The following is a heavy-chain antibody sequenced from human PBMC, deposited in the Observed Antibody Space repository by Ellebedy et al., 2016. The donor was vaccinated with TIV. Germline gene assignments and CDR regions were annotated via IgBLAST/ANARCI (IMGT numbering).Heavy chain of an antibody. CDR2: ISYSGST. Sequence: SETLSLTCTVSGGSIRIYNSHWAWIRQPPGQRLQWIGTISYSGSTYHNPSLKSRVTMSVDASKNQFSMNLTSVTAADTAVYYCARARYYGSGISSGGWFDPWGQGTLVAVSS. CDR3: ARARYYGSGISSGGWFDP. CDR1: GGSIRIYNSH. V-gene: IGHV4-39*07. J-gene: IGHJ5*02. D-gene: IGHD3-10*01.